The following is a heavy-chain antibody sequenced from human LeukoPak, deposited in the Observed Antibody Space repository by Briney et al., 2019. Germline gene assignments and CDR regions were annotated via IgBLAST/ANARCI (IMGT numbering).Heavy chain of an antibody. CDR3: ARDLDYYDSSGSGWFDP. CDR2: ISTYNGHT. CDR1: GYSFSRYG. Sequence: ASVKGSCKASGYSFSRYGISWVRQAPGQGLEWMGWISTYNGHTNYAQKFQGRVTMTTDTSTNTAYMELRSLRSDDTAVYYCARDLDYYDSSGSGWFDPWGQGTLVTVSS. J-gene: IGHJ5*02. D-gene: IGHD3-22*01. V-gene: IGHV1-18*01.